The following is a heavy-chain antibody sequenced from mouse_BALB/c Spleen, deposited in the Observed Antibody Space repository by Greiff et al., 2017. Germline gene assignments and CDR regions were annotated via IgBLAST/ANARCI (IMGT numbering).Heavy chain of an antibody. Sequence: EVQLVESGPGLVKPSQSLSLTCTVTGYSITSDYAWNWIRQFPGNKLEWMGYISYSGSTSYNPSLKSRISITRDTSKNQFFLQLNSVTTEDTATYYCARGETYFDYWGQGTTLTVSS. CDR3: ARGETYFDY. CDR2: ISYSGST. J-gene: IGHJ2*01. V-gene: IGHV3-2*02. CDR1: GYSITSDYA.